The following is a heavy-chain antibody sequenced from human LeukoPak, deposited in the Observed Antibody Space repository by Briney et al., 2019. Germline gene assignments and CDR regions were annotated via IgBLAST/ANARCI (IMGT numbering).Heavy chain of an antibody. D-gene: IGHD4-17*01. CDR1: GGSFSGYY. J-gene: IGHJ4*02. CDR2: INHSGST. CDR3: AREGYGDYEGEALVAPPDY. Sequence: SETLSLTCAVYGGSFSGYYWSWIRQPPGKGLEWIGEINHSGSTNYNPSLKSRVTISVDTSKNQFSLKLSSVTAADTAVYYCAREGYGDYEGEALVAPPDYWGQGTLVTVSS. V-gene: IGHV4-34*01.